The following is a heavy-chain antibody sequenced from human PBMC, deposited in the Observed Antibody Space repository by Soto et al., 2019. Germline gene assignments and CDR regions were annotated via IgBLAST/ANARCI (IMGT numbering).Heavy chain of an antibody. CDR1: GYTLTELS. Sequence: ASVKVSCKVSGYTLTELSMHWVRQAPGKGLGWMGGFDPEDGETIYAQKFQGRVTMTEDTSTDTAYMELSSLRSEDTAVYYCATDLENINWNYPFDPWGQGTLVTVSS. J-gene: IGHJ5*02. D-gene: IGHD1-7*01. CDR3: ATDLENINWNYPFDP. V-gene: IGHV1-24*01. CDR2: FDPEDGET.